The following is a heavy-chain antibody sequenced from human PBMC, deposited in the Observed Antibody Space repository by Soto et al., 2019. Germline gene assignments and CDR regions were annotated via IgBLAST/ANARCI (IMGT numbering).Heavy chain of an antibody. CDR3: ARGITFGGVIVGGYFQH. Sequence: QVQLQESGPGLVKPSQTLSLTCTVSGGSISSGGYYWSWIRQHPGKGLEWIGYIYYSGTTYHNPSLKIRVTISGDTSKNQFSLKLSSVTAADTAVYYCARGITFGGVIVGGYFQHWGQGTLVTVSS. D-gene: IGHD3-16*02. CDR1: GGSISSGGYY. CDR2: IYYSGTT. V-gene: IGHV4-31*03. J-gene: IGHJ1*01.